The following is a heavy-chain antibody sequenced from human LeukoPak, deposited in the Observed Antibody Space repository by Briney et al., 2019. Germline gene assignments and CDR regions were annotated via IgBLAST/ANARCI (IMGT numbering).Heavy chain of an antibody. D-gene: IGHD3-10*01. J-gene: IGHJ4*02. V-gene: IGHV4-39*01. CDR3: ARHSYGSGSYYFDY. CDR2: IYYSGST. Sequence: PSETLSLTCTVSGGSISSRGYYGGWIRQPPGKGLEWIGSIYYSGSTYYNPSLESRVAISVDTSKNQFSLKLTSVTAADAAVYYYARHSYGSGSYYFDYWGQGTLVTVSS. CDR1: GGSISSRGYY.